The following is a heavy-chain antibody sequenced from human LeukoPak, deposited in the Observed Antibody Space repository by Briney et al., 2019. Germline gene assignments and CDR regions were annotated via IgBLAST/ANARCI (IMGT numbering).Heavy chain of an antibody. CDR1: GFTFSSYA. J-gene: IGHJ3*01. CDR2: ISSTSTSI. Sequence: PGGSLRLSCAASGFTFSSYAMSWVRQAPGKGLEWVSSISSTSTSIYHADSVKGRFTISRDNTKNSLYLQMDSLRAEDTAVYYCARGFRAFDFWAQGTMVTASS. V-gene: IGHV3-21*01. CDR3: ARGFRAFDF.